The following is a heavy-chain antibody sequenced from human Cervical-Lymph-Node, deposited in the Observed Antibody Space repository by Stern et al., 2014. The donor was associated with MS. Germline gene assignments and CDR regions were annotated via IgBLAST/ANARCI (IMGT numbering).Heavy chain of an antibody. D-gene: IGHD3-10*01. CDR1: GLTFRNAW. Sequence: EVQLVESGGGLVQPGTSLRLSCAASGLTFRNAWMSWVRQAPGKGLEWVGRIKTKSDGGTSDYAAPVKGRFAISRDDSKNTLYLQMNSLKDEDTAVYFCTTDGEYLHFDHWGQGILVTVST. V-gene: IGHV3-15*01. CDR3: TTDGEYLHFDH. J-gene: IGHJ4*02. CDR2: IKTKSDGGTS.